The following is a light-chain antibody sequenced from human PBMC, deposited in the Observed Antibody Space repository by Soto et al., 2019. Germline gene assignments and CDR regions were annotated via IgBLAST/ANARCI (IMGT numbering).Light chain of an antibody. CDR2: DIS. J-gene: IGKJ5*01. CDR3: QLYSSSHRQIT. CDR1: QSVGSSY. Sequence: VLTQSPETLSLSPGERATLSCRASQSVGSSYLGRYKQKPGQALRLVILDISNRATGIPDRFSGSVSGPDCTLTISRLAPEDFAVYYCQLYSSSHRQITFGQGTRLVIK. V-gene: IGKV3-20*01.